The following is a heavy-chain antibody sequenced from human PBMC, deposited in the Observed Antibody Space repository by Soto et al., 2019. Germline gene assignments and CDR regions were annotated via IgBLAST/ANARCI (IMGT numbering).Heavy chain of an antibody. Sequence: QPGGSLSLSCAASDFTFSFGSYGMNWVRQAPGKGLEWVATISPDGRGTHYADSVKGRFTISRDNSKSTLSLQMDGLRAEDTAVYYCAKDPSTGPADYWGQGALVTVSS. V-gene: IGHV3-23*01. J-gene: IGHJ4*02. D-gene: IGHD3-9*01. CDR1: DFTFSFGSYG. CDR3: AKDPSTGPADY. CDR2: ISPDGRGT.